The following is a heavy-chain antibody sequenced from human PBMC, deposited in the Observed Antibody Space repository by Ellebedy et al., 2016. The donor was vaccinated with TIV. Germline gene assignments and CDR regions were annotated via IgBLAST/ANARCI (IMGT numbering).Heavy chain of an antibody. V-gene: IGHV5-51*01. Sequence: GESLKISCQASGYSFGTHWIAWVRQQPGKGLEWVGIIYPGDSDARYNPSFQGQVTISSDKSITTAYLQWSGLKASDTAVYYCARLRDALADELDFWGQGTLVTVSS. CDR2: IYPGDSDA. CDR3: ARLRDALADELDF. CDR1: GYSFGTHW. J-gene: IGHJ4*02. D-gene: IGHD6-19*01.